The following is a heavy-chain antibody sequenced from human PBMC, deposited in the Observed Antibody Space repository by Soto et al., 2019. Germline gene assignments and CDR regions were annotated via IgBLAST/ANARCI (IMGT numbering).Heavy chain of an antibody. CDR1: GFTFSGYW. CDR3: ARGGTSTTCWCLFYN. V-gene: IGHV3-74*01. CDR2: LNPNGAVT. D-gene: IGHD2-2*01. Sequence: QPGGSLRLSCAVSGFTFSGYWMHWVRQAPGKGPVWVSRLNPNGAVTTHADSVKGRFTISRDNAKNTVYLQINSLRADGTAVYYCARGGTSTTCWCLFYNWGQGTLVTVSS. J-gene: IGHJ4*02.